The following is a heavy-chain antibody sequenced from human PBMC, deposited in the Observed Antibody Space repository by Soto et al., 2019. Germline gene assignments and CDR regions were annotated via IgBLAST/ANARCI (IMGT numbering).Heavy chain of an antibody. V-gene: IGHV1-69*08. J-gene: IGHJ6*03. CDR3: ARDRDIVVVPAATPNYYYMDV. Sequence: QVQLVQSGAEVKKPGSSVKVSCKASGGTFSSYTISWVRQAPGQGLEWMGRIIPILGIANYAQKFQGRVTITAEKATSTAYMEMSSLRSEDTAVYYCARDRDIVVVPAATPNYYYMDVWGKGPRSPSP. CDR1: GGTFSSYT. CDR2: IIPILGIA. D-gene: IGHD2-2*01.